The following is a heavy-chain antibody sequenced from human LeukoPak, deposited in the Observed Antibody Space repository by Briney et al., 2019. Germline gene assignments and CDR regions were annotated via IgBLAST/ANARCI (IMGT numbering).Heavy chain of an antibody. CDR1: GGTFSRYA. Sequence: ASVKVSCKTSGGTFSRYAISWVRQAPGQGLEWMGRFIPIFGTANYALKLQGRVSITTDESTSTAYMELSSLRSDDTAVYYCARNLGISGTYDNYCFDHWGQGTLVTVSS. V-gene: IGHV1-69*05. D-gene: IGHD1-20*01. J-gene: IGHJ4*02. CDR3: ARNLGISGTYDNYCFDH. CDR2: FIPIFGTA.